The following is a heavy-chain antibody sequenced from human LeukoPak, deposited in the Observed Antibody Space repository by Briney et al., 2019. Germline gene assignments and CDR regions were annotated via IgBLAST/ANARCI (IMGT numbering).Heavy chain of an antibody. CDR1: GLTFSTFD. D-gene: IGHD2-21*01. J-gene: IGHJ3*01. V-gene: IGHV3-13*04. CDR3: ARGAHIGFDV. Sequence: GGSLRLSCAASGLTFSTFDFRWVRQTTGKGLEWVSGIGKTGDTYYAGSVKGRFTISRENAKDSVYLQMNSLGIGDTAVYYCARGAHIGFDVWGQGTMVTVSS. CDR2: IGKTGDT.